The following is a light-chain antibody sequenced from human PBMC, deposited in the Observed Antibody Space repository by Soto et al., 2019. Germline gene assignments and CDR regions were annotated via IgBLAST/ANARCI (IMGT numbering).Light chain of an antibody. J-gene: IGKJ2*01. CDR3: QQYYSTPHT. Sequence: DIVMTQSPDSLAVSLGERATINCKSSQSVLYSSNNKNYLAWYQQKPGQPPKLLIYWASTRESGVPDRFSGSGSGTDFTLTISRLQAEDVAVYYCQQYYSTPHTFGQGTTLEIK. V-gene: IGKV4-1*01. CDR1: QSVLYSSNNKNY. CDR2: WAS.